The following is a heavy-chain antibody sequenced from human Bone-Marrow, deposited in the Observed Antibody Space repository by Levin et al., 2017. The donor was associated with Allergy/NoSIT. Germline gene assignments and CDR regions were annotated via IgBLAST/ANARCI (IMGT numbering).Heavy chain of an antibody. CDR3: TWSYYGRYDS. D-gene: IGHD1-26*01. V-gene: IGHV3-15*01. Sequence: SGGSLRLSCAASGFSFSSAYMTWDRQAPGKGLEWVGNIKSNTDDGTADYGAPVKGRFTISRDDSKSTLYLQMDSLKSEDTAVYYCTWSYYGRYDSGGQGSLDAVSS. J-gene: IGHJ5*01. CDR2: IKSNTDDGTA. CDR1: GFSFSSAY.